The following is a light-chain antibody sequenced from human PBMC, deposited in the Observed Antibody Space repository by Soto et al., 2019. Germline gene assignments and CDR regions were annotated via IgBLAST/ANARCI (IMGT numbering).Light chain of an antibody. Sequence: QSALTQPASVSGSLGQSITISCTGTSSDVGGYNYVSWYQQHPGKVPKLMIYEVNSRPSGVSNRFSGSKSANTASLTISGLQADDEADYYCSSFTSSSTQVFGGGTQLTVL. V-gene: IGLV2-14*01. CDR1: SSDVGGYNY. CDR3: SSFTSSSTQV. CDR2: EVN. J-gene: IGLJ3*02.